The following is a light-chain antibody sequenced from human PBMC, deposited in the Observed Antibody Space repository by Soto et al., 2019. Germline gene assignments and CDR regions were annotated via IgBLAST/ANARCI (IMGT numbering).Light chain of an antibody. J-gene: IGKJ2*01. CDR1: QDISNH. CDR2: AAS. V-gene: IGKV1-33*01. Sequence: DIQMTQSPSSLSASVGDRVTITCQASQDISNHLNWYQHKPGEAPKLLIYAASNLETGVPSRFNGRGSGTDFTFTINTLQPEDIALYYCQHYGSLPYIFGQGTTLEIK. CDR3: QHYGSLPYI.